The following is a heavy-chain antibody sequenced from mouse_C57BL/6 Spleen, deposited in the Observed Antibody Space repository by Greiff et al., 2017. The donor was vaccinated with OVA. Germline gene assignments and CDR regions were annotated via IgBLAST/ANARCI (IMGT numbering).Heavy chain of an antibody. CDR1: GYTFTSYW. D-gene: IGHD2-5*01. J-gene: IGHJ2*01. V-gene: IGHV1-50*01. Sequence: QVQLQQPGAELVKPGASVKLSCKASGYTFTSYWMQWVKQRPGQGLEWIGEIDPSDSYTNYNQKFKGKATLTVDTSSSTAYMQLSSLTSEDSAVYYCARGSKWDYWGQGTTRTGSS. CDR2: IDPSDSYT. CDR3: ARGSKWDY.